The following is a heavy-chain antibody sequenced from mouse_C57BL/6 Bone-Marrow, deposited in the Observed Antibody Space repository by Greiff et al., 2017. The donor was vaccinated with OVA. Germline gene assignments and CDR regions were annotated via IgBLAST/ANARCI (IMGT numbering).Heavy chain of an antibody. J-gene: IGHJ2*01. D-gene: IGHD1-1*01. CDR1: GYSFTGYY. Sequence: VQLQQSGPELVKPGASVKISCKASGYSFTGYYMNWVKQSPEKSLEWIGEINPSTGGTTYNQKFKAKATLTVDKSSSTAYMQLSSLTSEDTAVYYCARSLITTAHYWGQGTTLTVSS. V-gene: IGHV1-42*01. CDR2: INPSTGGT. CDR3: ARSLITTAHY.